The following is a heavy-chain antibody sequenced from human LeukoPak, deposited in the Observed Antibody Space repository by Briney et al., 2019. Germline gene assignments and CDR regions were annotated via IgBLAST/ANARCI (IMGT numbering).Heavy chain of an antibody. J-gene: IGHJ4*02. CDR3: ASSGSSPLDY. CDR1: GDSISSYY. CDR2: IYTSGST. D-gene: IGHD1-26*01. V-gene: IGHV4-4*07. Sequence: NSSETLSLTYTVSGDSISSYYWSWIRQPAGKGLEWIGRIYTSGSTNYNPSLKSGVTISVDTSKNQFSLKLRSVTAADTAVYYCASSGSSPLDYWGQGTLVTVSS.